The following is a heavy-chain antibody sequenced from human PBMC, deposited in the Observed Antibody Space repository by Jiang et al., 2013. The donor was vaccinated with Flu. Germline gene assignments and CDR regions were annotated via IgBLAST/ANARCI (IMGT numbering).Heavy chain of an antibody. CDR2: IRLTSGIA. V-gene: IGHV1-69*04. Sequence: GAEVKKPGSSVKVSCKASGGTISNYAINWVRQAPGQGLEWMGRIRLTSGIANNAQTLQGRVTITADKSTSTAYMELSSLRSEDTAMYYCAREQWGSFYDSNGYYLPFWGQGTLVTVSS. D-gene: IGHD3-22*01. CDR1: GGTISNYA. CDR3: AREQWGSFYDSNGYYLPF. J-gene: IGHJ4*02.